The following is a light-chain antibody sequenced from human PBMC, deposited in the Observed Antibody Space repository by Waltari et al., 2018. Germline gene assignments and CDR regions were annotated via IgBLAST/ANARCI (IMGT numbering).Light chain of an antibody. Sequence: QSVLTQPPSMSGAPGQRVTISCTGSSSNIGAGHDVHWYQVFPGTAPKLLIYGNNNRPSGVPDRFSGSKSDTSASLAIGGLQAEDEADYYCQSFDIRLGGGVVFGGGTKVTVL. CDR1: SSNIGAGHD. V-gene: IGLV1-40*01. CDR3: QSFDIRLGGGVV. CDR2: GNN. J-gene: IGLJ3*02.